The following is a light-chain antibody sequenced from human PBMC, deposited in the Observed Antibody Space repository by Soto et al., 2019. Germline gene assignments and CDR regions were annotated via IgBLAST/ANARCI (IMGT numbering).Light chain of an antibody. CDR3: QQYKSWPPIT. Sequence: EIVLTQSPGTLSLSPGEDVTLPCRASQSVPSRIAWYQQKPGQAPSLLIYGASTRATGVPDRFSGTGSGTEFTLTISSLKSEDYAVYYCQQYKSWPPITFGQGTRLEI. V-gene: IGKV3-15*01. CDR1: QSVPSR. CDR2: GAS. J-gene: IGKJ5*01.